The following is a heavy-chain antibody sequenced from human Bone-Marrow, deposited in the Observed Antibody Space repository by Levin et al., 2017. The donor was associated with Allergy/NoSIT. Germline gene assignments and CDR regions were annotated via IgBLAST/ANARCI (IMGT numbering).Heavy chain of an antibody. Sequence: PGGSLRLSCAASGFTFSSYSMNWVRQAPGKGLEWVSSISSSSSYIYYADSVKGRFTISRDNAKNSLYLQMNSLRAEDTAVYYCARHYDTYYGADAFDIWGQGTMVTVSS. J-gene: IGHJ3*02. V-gene: IGHV3-21*01. D-gene: IGHD4-17*01. CDR3: ARHYDTYYGADAFDI. CDR1: GFTFSSYS. CDR2: ISSSSSYI.